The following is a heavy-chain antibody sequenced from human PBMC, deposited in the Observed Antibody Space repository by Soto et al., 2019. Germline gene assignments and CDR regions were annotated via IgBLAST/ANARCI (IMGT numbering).Heavy chain of an antibody. V-gene: IGHV1-18*01. Sequence: QVQLVQSGAEVKKPGASVKVSCKASGYTFTNYGFSWVRQAPGQGLEWMGWISGYNGNTKYVEKFQGRVTMTADTSTSTAQMELRSLRSDDTAVYYCAREGPAPYYYSGMDVWGQGTAVTVSS. CDR2: ISGYNGNT. J-gene: IGHJ6*02. CDR3: AREGPAPYYYSGMDV. CDR1: GYTFTNYG.